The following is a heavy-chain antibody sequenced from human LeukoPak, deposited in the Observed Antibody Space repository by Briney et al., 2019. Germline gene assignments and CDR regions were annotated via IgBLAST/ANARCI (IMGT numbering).Heavy chain of an antibody. CDR3: ARDHDVDADFDY. CDR1: GYDFISYD. CDR2: INPNSGGT. D-gene: IGHD5-18*01. Sequence: ASVKVSCKASGYDFISYDINWFRQARGQGLEWMGWINPNSGGTNYAQKFQGRVTMTRDTSISTAYLELSRLRSDDTAVYYCARDHDVDADFDYWGQGTLVTVSS. J-gene: IGHJ4*02. V-gene: IGHV1-2*02.